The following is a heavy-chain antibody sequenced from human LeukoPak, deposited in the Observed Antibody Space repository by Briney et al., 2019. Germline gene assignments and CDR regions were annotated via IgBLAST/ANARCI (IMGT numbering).Heavy chain of an antibody. CDR2: IWYDGSNK. V-gene: IGHV3-33*06. J-gene: IGHJ4*02. Sequence: GGSLRLSCAASGFTFSSYGMHWVRQAPGKGLEWVAVIWYDGSNKYYADSVKGRFTISRDNSKNTLDLQMNSLRAEDTAVYHCAKSSTWKQLWSYDYWGQGILVTVSS. D-gene: IGHD5-18*01. CDR1: GFTFSSYG. CDR3: AKSSTWKQLWSYDY.